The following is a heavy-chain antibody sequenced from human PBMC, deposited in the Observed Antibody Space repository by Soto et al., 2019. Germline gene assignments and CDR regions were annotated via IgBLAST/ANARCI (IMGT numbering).Heavy chain of an antibody. CDR3: ARDLSLTHYDFWSGYYTRSGDYGMDV. Sequence: GASVMVPCKASGYTFTNYYMHWVRQAPGQGLEWMGIINPSGGSTSYAQKFQGRVTMTRDTSTSPVYMELSSLRCEDTAVYYCARDLSLTHYDFWSGYYTRSGDYGMDVW. J-gene: IGHJ6*01. V-gene: IGHV1-46*01. D-gene: IGHD3-3*01. CDR1: GYTFTNYY. CDR2: INPSGGST.